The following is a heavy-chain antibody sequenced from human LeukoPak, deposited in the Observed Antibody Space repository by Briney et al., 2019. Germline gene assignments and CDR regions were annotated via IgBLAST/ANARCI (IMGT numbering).Heavy chain of an antibody. D-gene: IGHD2-21*02. Sequence: ASVQVSCKSSGYTFTDYYMHWLRQGPGQGLEWMGWINPNSGVANLPQKFRGRVTMARDTSIGTAYMQLSRLTSNDTAVYYCARTATALRLDFDCWGRGTLVTVSS. CDR1: GYTFTDYY. CDR3: ARTATALRLDFDC. CDR2: INPNSGVA. V-gene: IGHV1-2*02. J-gene: IGHJ4*02.